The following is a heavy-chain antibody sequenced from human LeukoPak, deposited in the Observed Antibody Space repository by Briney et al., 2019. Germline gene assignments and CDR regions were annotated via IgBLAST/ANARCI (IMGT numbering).Heavy chain of an antibody. V-gene: IGHV5-51*01. J-gene: IGHJ5*02. Sequence: KPGESLKISCQGSGYSFTSYWIGGVRQMPGKGLEWVGIIYPGDADTTDRPSFQGQVTISADRSISTAYLQWSSLKASDTAMYYCARGITIFGVVYAFDAWGQGTLVTVSS. CDR1: GYSFTSYW. D-gene: IGHD3-3*01. CDR2: IYPGDADT. CDR3: ARGITIFGVVYAFDA.